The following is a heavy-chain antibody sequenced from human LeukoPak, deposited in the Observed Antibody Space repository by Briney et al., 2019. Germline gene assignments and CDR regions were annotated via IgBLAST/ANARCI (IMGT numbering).Heavy chain of an antibody. V-gene: IGHV1-69*05. Sequence: GSSVKVSCKASGGTFSSYAIRWVRQAPGQGLEWMGGIIPIFGTANYAQKFQGRVTITTDESTSTAYMELSSLRSEDTAVYYCARGDTIFGVVIEEAFDIWGQGTMVTVFS. CDR2: IIPIFGTA. CDR1: GGTFSSYA. CDR3: ARGDTIFGVVIEEAFDI. D-gene: IGHD3-3*01. J-gene: IGHJ3*02.